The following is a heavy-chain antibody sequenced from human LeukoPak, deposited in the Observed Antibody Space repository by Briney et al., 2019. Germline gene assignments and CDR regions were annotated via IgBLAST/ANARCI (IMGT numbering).Heavy chain of an antibody. D-gene: IGHD4-17*01. CDR1: GGSISSTSFY. CDR3: ARSFYYGVDFDY. Sequence: SETLSLTCTVSGGSISSTSFYWAWIRQPPGKGLEWIGSIYYSGSTYYNPSLKSRVTMSVDTSKSQFSLRLSSVTAADTSVYYCARSFYYGVDFDYWGQGTLVTVSS. CDR2: IYYSGST. V-gene: IGHV4-39*01. J-gene: IGHJ4*02.